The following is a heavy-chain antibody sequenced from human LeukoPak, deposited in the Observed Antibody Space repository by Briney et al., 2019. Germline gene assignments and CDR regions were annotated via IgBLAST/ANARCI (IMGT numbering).Heavy chain of an antibody. J-gene: IGHJ5*02. CDR1: GYTFTSYG. V-gene: IGHV1-18*01. CDR3: ARDLLAARPVGWFDP. D-gene: IGHD6-6*01. Sequence: ASVKVSCKASGYTFTSYGISWVRQAPGQGLEWMGWISAHNGNTNYAQKLQGRVTMTTDTSTSTAYMELRSLRSEDTAVYYCARDLLAARPVGWFDPWGQGTLVTVSS. CDR2: ISAHNGNT.